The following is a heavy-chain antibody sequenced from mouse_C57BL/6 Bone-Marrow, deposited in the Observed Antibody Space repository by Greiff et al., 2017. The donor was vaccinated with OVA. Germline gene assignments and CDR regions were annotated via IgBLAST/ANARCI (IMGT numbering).Heavy chain of an antibody. V-gene: IGHV5-4*03. CDR1: GFTFSSYA. CDR3: ARVGY. Sequence: EVNVVESGGGLVKPGGSLKLSCAASGFTFSSYAMSWVRQTPEKRLEWVATISDGGSYTYYPDNVKGRFTISRDNAKNNLYLQMSHLKSEDTAMYYCARVGYWGQGTTLTVSS. CDR2: ISDGGSYT. J-gene: IGHJ2*01.